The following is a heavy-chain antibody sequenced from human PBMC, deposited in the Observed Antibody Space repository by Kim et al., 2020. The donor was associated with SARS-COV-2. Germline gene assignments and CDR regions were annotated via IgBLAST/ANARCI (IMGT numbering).Heavy chain of an antibody. D-gene: IGHD3-16*02. Sequence: ASVKVSCKAYGYTFTGYYMHWVRQAPGQGLEWMGWINPNSGGTNYAQKFQGRVTMTRDTSISTAYMELSRLRSDDTAVYYCARVPYDYVWGSYRPGATFDYWGQGTLVTVSS. CDR1: GYTFTGYY. CDR3: ARVPYDYVWGSYRPGATFDY. J-gene: IGHJ4*02. V-gene: IGHV1-2*02. CDR2: INPNSGGT.